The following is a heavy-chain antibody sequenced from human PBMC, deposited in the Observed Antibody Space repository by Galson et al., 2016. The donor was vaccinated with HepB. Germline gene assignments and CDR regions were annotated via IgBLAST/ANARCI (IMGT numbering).Heavy chain of an antibody. CDR1: GFTFMSYG. V-gene: IGHV3-30*18. J-gene: IGHJ5*02. Sequence: SLRLSCAASGFTFMSYGMHWVRQAPGKGLEWVAVISYDGSKRYYVDSVEGRFTISRDNSMNTLYLQMNSLRAEDTAMYYCAKDFLARELRMFDPWGQGTLVTVSS. CDR3: AKDFLARELRMFDP. CDR2: ISYDGSKR. D-gene: IGHD1-26*01.